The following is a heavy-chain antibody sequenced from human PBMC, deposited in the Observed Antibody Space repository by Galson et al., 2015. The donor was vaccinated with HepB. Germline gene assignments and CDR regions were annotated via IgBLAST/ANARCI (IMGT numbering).Heavy chain of an antibody. Sequence: SVKVSCKASGYTFNIYGMTWVRQAPGQRLEWMGWINAGNGNTKYSQKFQGRVTITRDTSASTAYMELSSLRSEDTAVYYCARDPLRDFWSGYSYYYYYGMDVWGQGTTVTVSS. CDR2: INAGNGNT. V-gene: IGHV1-3*01. CDR3: ARDPLRDFWSGYSYYYYYGMDV. D-gene: IGHD3-3*01. CDR1: GYTFNIYG. J-gene: IGHJ6*02.